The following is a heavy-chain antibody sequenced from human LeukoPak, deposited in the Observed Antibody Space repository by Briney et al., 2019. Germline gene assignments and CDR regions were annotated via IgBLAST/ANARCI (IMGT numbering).Heavy chain of an antibody. Sequence: ASVKVSCKASGYTFTSYDINGVRQATGQGLEGMGWMNPNSGNTGYAQRFQGRVTMTRNTSISTAYMELSSLRSEDTAVYYCARGRRLEWLKRTIDYWGQGTLVTVSS. CDR3: ARGRRLEWLKRTIDY. V-gene: IGHV1-8*01. J-gene: IGHJ4*02. CDR2: MNPNSGNT. D-gene: IGHD3-3*01. CDR1: GYTFTSYD.